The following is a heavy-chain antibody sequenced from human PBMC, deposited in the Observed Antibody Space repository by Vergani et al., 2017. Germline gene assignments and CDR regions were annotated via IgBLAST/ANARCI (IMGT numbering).Heavy chain of an antibody. V-gene: IGHV4-61*01. D-gene: IGHD1-14*01. J-gene: IGHJ5*02. CDR1: GGSVSSGSYY. CDR2: IYYSGST. Sequence: QLHLQESGPGLVKPSETLSLTCTVSGGSVSSGSYYWSWIRQPPGKGLEWIGYIYYSGSTNYNPSLKSRVTRTVDTSKNQFSLKLSSVTAADTAVYYGAIVRKSGPDTWGQGTLVTVSS. CDR3: AIVRKSGPDT.